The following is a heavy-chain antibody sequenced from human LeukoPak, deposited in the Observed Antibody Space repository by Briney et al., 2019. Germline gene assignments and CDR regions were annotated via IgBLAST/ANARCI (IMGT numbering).Heavy chain of an antibody. J-gene: IGHJ6*03. Sequence: GGSLKLSCAASGFTFDDYGMSWVRQAPGKGLEWGSGINWNGGSTGYADSVKGRFTISRDNAKNSLYLQMNSLRAEDMDLYYCARERAGYSSSWYTGYYYYYMDVWGKGTTVTVSS. V-gene: IGHV3-20*04. CDR3: ARERAGYSSSWYTGYYYYYMDV. D-gene: IGHD6-13*01. CDR2: INWNGGST. CDR1: GFTFDDYG.